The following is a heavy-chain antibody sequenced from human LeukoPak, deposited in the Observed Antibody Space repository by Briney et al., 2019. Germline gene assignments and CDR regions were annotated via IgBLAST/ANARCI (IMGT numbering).Heavy chain of an antibody. J-gene: IGHJ4*02. CDR2: ISGGGGNT. D-gene: IGHD1-1*01. Sequence: GGSLRLSCAASGFTFDSNAMHWVRHAPGKGLEWVSLISGGGGNTYYADSVKGRFTISRDNSKNSLYLQMNSLRTEDTALYYCAKAVRSTTGSLYLDYWGQGTLVTVCS. CDR3: AKAVRSTTGSLYLDY. CDR1: GFTFDSNA. V-gene: IGHV3-43*02.